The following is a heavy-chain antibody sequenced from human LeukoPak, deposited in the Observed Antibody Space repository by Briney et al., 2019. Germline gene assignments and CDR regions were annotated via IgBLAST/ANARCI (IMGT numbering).Heavy chain of an antibody. J-gene: IGHJ4*02. CDR3: ARGTIADDAPDY. D-gene: IGHD2-15*01. Sequence: PGGSLRLSCAASGFTFSSYAMHWVRQAPGKGLEWVAVISYDGSNKYYADSVKGRFTISRDNSKNTLYLQMNSLRAEDTAVYYCARGTIADDAPDYWGQGTLVTVSS. V-gene: IGHV3-30-3*01. CDR1: GFTFSSYA. CDR2: ISYDGSNK.